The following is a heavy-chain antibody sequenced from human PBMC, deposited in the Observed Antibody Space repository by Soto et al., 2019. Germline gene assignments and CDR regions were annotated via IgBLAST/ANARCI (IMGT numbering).Heavy chain of an antibody. D-gene: IGHD3-16*01. J-gene: IGHJ4*02. Sequence: QVQLVESGGGVVQPGTSLRLSCVGSGFTFRSFVIHWVRQAPGRGLEWVALTSYDGTNKYFGDSVKGRFTISRDNSRNTVYLQMDSLRLEDTALYYCARWGTTGGLDVWGQGTLVSVSS. V-gene: IGHV3-30*19. CDR2: TSYDGTNK. CDR3: ARWGTTGGLDV. CDR1: GFTFRSFV.